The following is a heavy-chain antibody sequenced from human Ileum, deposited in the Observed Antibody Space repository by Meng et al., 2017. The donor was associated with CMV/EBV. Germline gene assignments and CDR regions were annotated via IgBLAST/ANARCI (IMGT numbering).Heavy chain of an antibody. CDR3: TTGGVVGS. Sequence: GGSLRPSCAASGFTFSNAWMNWVRQAPGKGLEWVGRVKSEIDGATTDYAAPVKGRFTISRDDSKNTVYMQLNSLKSEDTAVYYCTTGGVVGSWGQGTLVTVSS. D-gene: IGHD2-21*01. V-gene: IGHV3-15*01. CDR2: VKSEIDGATT. CDR1: GFTFSNAW. J-gene: IGHJ4*02.